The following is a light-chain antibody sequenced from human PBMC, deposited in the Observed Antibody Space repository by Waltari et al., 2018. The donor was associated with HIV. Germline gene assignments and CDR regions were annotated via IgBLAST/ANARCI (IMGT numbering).Light chain of an antibody. CDR2: DVS. J-gene: IGLJ3*02. Sequence: QSALTQPRSVSGSPGQSVTIPCTGTSRDVGGYNYVSWYQQHPGQAPKLMSYDVSKRPSGVPARFSASESGNTASLTISGLQAEDEADYYCCSYGGSYTWVFGGGTKLTVL. CDR3: CSYGGSYTWV. V-gene: IGLV2-11*01. CDR1: SRDVGGYNY.